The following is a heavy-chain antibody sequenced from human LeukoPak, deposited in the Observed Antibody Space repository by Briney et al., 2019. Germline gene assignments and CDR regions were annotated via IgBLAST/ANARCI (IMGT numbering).Heavy chain of an antibody. CDR3: ARVYQSTSGRAIDY. J-gene: IGHJ4*02. V-gene: IGHV3-7*01. D-gene: IGHD2-2*01. CDR1: GFTFSSYW. Sequence: GGSLRLSCAASGFTFSSYWMSWVRQAPGKGLEWVANIKQDGSAKDYVDSVKGRFTISRENAKNSLYLQMNSLRVDDTAIYYCARVYQSTSGRAIDYWGQGTLVTVSS. CDR2: IKQDGSAK.